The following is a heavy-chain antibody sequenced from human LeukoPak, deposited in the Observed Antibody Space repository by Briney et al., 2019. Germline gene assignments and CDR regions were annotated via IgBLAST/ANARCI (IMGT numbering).Heavy chain of an antibody. CDR2: ISYDGSNK. V-gene: IGHV3-30-3*01. Sequence: GRSLRLSCAASGFTFSSYAMHWVRQAPGKGLEWVAVISYDGSNKYYADSVKGRFTISRDNSKNTLYLQMNSLRAEDTAVYYCAREHVLRYFDWINWFDPWGQGTLVTVSS. D-gene: IGHD3-9*01. J-gene: IGHJ5*02. CDR1: GFTFSSYA. CDR3: AREHVLRYFDWINWFDP.